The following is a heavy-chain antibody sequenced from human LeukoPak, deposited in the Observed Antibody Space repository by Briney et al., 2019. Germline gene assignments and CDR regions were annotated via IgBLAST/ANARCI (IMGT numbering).Heavy chain of an antibody. CDR1: GFTFSSYG. V-gene: IGHV3-30*18. Sequence: GGSLRLSCAASGFTFSSYGMHWVRQAPGKGLEWVALISDDGSNKYYADSVKGRFTSSRDNSKKTLSLQMNSLRAEDTAIYYCAKVFYDSSGPPFDYWGQGTLVSVSS. J-gene: IGHJ4*02. D-gene: IGHD3-22*01. CDR3: AKVFYDSSGPPFDY. CDR2: ISDDGSNK.